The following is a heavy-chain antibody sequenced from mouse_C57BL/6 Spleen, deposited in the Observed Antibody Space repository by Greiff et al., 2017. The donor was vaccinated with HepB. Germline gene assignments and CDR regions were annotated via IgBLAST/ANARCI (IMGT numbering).Heavy chain of an antibody. Sequence: VQLQQPGAELVKPGASVKLSCTASGYTFTSYWMHWVKQRPGQGLEWIGMIHPNSGSTNYNEKFKSKATLTVDKSSSTAYMQLSSLTSEDSAVYYCARMEDDYFDYWGQGTTLTVSS. CDR3: ARMEDDYFDY. V-gene: IGHV1-64*01. CDR2: IHPNSGST. CDR1: GYTFTSYW. J-gene: IGHJ2*01.